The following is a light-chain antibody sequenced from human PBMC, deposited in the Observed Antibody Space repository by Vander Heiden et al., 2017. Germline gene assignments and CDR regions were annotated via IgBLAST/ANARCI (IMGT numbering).Light chain of an antibody. CDR1: QSLLYSNGNTY. CDR3: MQPLHTPWT. CDR2: LVS. V-gene: IGKV2-28*01. Sequence: EIVMTQSTLSLPVTPGEPASIACRSGQSLLYSNGNTYEDWYLQKPGHSPQLLIYLVSKRASGVPDRVSGSGSGTGFTLGISRVEAEEVGVYYWMQPLHTPWTFGQGTKVEIK. J-gene: IGKJ1*01.